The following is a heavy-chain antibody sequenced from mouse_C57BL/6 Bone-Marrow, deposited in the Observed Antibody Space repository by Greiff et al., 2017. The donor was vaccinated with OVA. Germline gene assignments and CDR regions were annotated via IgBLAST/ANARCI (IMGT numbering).Heavy chain of an antibody. CDR2: SSNKANDYTT. Sequence: EVMLVESGGGLVQSGRSLRLSCATSGFTFSDFYMEWVRQAPGKGLEWIAASSNKANDYTTEYSASVKGRFIVSRDTSQSILYLQMNALRAEDTAIYYCARGRTEYFDVWGTGTTVTVSS. D-gene: IGHD4-1*01. J-gene: IGHJ1*03. CDR1: GFTFSDFY. CDR3: ARGRTEYFDV. V-gene: IGHV7-1*01.